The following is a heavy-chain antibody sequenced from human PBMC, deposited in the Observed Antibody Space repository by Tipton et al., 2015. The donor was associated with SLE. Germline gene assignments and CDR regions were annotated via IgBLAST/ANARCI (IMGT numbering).Heavy chain of an antibody. CDR1: RGSISINY. Sequence: TLSLTCTVSRGSISINYWSWIRQPPGKGLEWIGYISNSGSTNYNPSLKRRVTISVATSKNQFSLKLSSVTAADTAVYYCARDTGAELDYWGQGTLVTVSS. CDR2: ISNSGST. V-gene: IGHV4-4*08. J-gene: IGHJ4*02. CDR3: ARDTGAELDY. D-gene: IGHD7-27*01.